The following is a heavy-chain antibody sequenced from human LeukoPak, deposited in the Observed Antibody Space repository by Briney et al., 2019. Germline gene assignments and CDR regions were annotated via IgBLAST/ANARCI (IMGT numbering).Heavy chain of an antibody. CDR3: AMEDNYYDSSGYYGY. Sequence: PSETLSLTCTVSGGSISSGSYYWSWIRQPAGKGLEWIGRIYTSGSTNYNPSLKSRVTISVDTSKNQFSLKLSSVTAADTAVYYCAMEDNYYDSSGYYGYWGQGTLVTVSS. J-gene: IGHJ4*02. CDR1: GGSISSGSYY. D-gene: IGHD3-22*01. CDR2: IYTSGST. V-gene: IGHV4-61*02.